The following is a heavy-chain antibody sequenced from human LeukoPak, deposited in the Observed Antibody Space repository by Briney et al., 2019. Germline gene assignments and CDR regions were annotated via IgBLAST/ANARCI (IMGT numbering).Heavy chain of an antibody. D-gene: IGHD6-13*01. J-gene: IGHJ4*02. CDR1: GFTFSSFW. Sequence: GGSLRLSCAASGFTFSSFWMHWVRQAPGKGLERVAVISYDGSNKYYADSVKGRFTISRDNSKNTLYLQMNSLRAEDTAVYYCARSLLLYSSSWPFDYWGQGTLVTVSS. V-gene: IGHV3-30-3*01. CDR3: ARSLLLYSSSWPFDY. CDR2: ISYDGSNK.